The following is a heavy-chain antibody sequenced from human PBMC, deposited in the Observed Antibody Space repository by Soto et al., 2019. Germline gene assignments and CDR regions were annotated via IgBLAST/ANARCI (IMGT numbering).Heavy chain of an antibody. J-gene: IGHJ4*02. V-gene: IGHV3-30*18. D-gene: IGHD1-1*01. CDR1: GFTFSNYA. CDR3: AKDKGVFNWATSYFDY. Sequence: LRLCCAASGFTFSNYAMHWVRQAPGKGLEWVALTSYDGNNEYYTDSVKGRFTISRDNSKNTLFLQMNSPRPEDTAVYYCAKDKGVFNWATSYFDYWGQGALVTVSS. CDR2: TSYDGNNE.